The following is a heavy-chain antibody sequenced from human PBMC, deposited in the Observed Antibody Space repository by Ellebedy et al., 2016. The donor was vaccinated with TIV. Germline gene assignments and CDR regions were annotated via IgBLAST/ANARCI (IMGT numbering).Heavy chain of an antibody. CDR3: ARDSNPRRGSRNNWFDP. V-gene: IGHV4-4*07. CDR2: IYTSGST. D-gene: IGHD3-16*01. CDR1: GGSISSYY. J-gene: IGHJ5*02. Sequence: MPSETLSLTCTVSGGSISSYYWSWIRQPAGKGLEWIGRIYTSGSTNYNPSLKSRVTMSVDTSKNQFSLKLSSVTAADTAVYYCARDSNPRRGSRNNWFDPWGQGTLVTVSS.